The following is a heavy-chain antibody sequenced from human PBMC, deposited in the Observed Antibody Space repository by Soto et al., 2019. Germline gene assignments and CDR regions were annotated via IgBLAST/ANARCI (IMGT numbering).Heavy chain of an antibody. CDR2: INAGNGNT. J-gene: IGHJ6*02. CDR1: GCTFTSYA. D-gene: IGHD3-10*01. V-gene: IGHV1-3*01. Sequence: ASVKVSCKASGCTFTSYAMHWARQAPGQRLEWMGWINAGNGNTNYSQKFQGRVTITRDESPSTAYMELSSLRSEDTAVYYCARESFGRGNSVVLGVNSGYYYCYGMDVWGQGTTVTVSS. CDR3: ARESFGRGNSVVLGVNSGYYYCYGMDV.